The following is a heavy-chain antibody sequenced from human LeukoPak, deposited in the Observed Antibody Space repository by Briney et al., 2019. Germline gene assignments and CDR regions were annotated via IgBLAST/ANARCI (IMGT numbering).Heavy chain of an antibody. J-gene: IGHJ5*02. CDR3: ARFEGLYGDSVRGLRQWFDP. V-gene: IGHV4-39*07. Sequence: PSETLSLTCTVSGGSISSSSYYWGWIRQPPGKGLEWIGSIYYSGSTYYNPSLKSRVTISVDTSKNQFSLKLRSVTAADTAVHYCARFEGLYGDSVRGLRQWFDPWGQGTLVTVSS. CDR1: GGSISSSSYY. CDR2: IYYSGST. D-gene: IGHD4-17*01.